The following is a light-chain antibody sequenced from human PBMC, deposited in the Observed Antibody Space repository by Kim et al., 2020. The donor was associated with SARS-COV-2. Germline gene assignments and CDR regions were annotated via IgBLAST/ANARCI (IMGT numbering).Light chain of an antibody. V-gene: IGLV2-23*01. CDR1: SSDVGSYNL. CDR2: EGS. CDR3: CSYAGSNWV. Sequence: PGQSITISCTGTSSDVGSYNLVSWYQQYPGKAPKIMIYEGSKRPSGVSNRFSGSKSGNTASLTISGLQAEDEADYYCCSYAGSNWVFGGGTQLTVL. J-gene: IGLJ3*02.